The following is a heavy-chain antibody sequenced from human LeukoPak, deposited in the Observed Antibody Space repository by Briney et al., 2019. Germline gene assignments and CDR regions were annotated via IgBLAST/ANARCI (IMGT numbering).Heavy chain of an antibody. CDR2: ISGSGGST. CDR3: AKGGPMIVVVHFKH. J-gene: IGHJ1*01. D-gene: IGHD3-22*01. V-gene: IGHV3-23*01. CDR1: GLTLSNYA. Sequence: GGSLRLSWAASGLTLSNYAMSWVRQAPGKGLEGVSAISGSGGSTYYADSVKGRFTNSRHNAKNTLYLEMNSLRAEDPAVYYCAKGGPMIVVVHFKHWGQGTLVTVSS.